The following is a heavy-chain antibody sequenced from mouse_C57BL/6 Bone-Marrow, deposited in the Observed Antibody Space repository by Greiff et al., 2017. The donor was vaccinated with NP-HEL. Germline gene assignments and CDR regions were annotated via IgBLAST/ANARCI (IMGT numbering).Heavy chain of an antibody. CDR1: GYTFTNYW. D-gene: IGHD3-2*01. J-gene: IGHJ4*01. V-gene: IGHV1-63*01. Sequence: VQLQQSGAELVRPGTSVKMSCKASGYTFTNYWIGWAKQRPGHGLEWIGDIYPGGGYTNYNENFKGKATLTADKSSSTAYMQFSSLTSEDSAIFYCARLRGDSAAMDYWGQGTSVTVSS. CDR2: IYPGGGYT. CDR3: ARLRGDSAAMDY.